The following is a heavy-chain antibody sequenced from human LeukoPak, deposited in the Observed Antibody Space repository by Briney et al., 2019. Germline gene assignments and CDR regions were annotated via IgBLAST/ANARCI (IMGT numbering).Heavy chain of an antibody. V-gene: IGHV3-11*03. Sequence: LRLSXAASGFTFSDYYMSWIRQAPGKGLEWVSYISGSSGYIAYADSVKGRFTISRDNAKNSMFLKMNTLRAEDTAVYYCARIGVDTPRNNWXXPW. CDR3: ARIGVDTPRNNWXXP. CDR1: GFTFSDYY. J-gene: IGHJ5*02. CDR2: ISGSSGYI. D-gene: IGHD2-2*02.